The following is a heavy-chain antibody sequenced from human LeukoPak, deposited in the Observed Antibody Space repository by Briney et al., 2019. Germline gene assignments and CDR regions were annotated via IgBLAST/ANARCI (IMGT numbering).Heavy chain of an antibody. V-gene: IGHV5-51*01. CDR3: ARHASCSTTNCYNDY. CDR1: GYSFTSYW. J-gene: IGHJ4*02. Sequence: GESLKISCKGSGYSFTSYWIGWVRQMPGKGLEWMGPIYPGDSDTRYSPSFQGQVTISVDKSISTAYLQWSSLKASDTAMYYCARHASCSTTNCYNDYWGQGTLVTVSS. D-gene: IGHD2-2*02. CDR2: IYPGDSDT.